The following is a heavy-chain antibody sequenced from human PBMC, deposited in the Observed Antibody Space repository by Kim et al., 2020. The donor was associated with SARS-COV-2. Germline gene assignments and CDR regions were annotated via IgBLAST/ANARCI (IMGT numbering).Heavy chain of an antibody. V-gene: IGHV4-59*13. CDR2: IYYSGST. CDR3: ARSYYDILTGYYFSEWYFDY. D-gene: IGHD3-9*01. Sequence: SETLSLTCTVSGGSISSYYWSWIRQPPGKGLEWIGYIYYSGSTNYNPSLKSRVTISVDTSKNQFSLKLSSVTAADTAVYYCARSYYDILTGYYFSEWYFDYWGQGTLVTVSS. CDR1: GGSISSYY. J-gene: IGHJ4*02.